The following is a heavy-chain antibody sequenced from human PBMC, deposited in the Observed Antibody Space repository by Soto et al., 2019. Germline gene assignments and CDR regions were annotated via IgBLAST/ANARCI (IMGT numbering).Heavy chain of an antibody. Sequence: LSLTCTVSGGSISSSSYYWGWLRQPPGKGLEWIGSIYYSGSTYYNPSLKSRVTISVDTSKNQFSLKLSSVTAADTAVYYCAGHKYSGYDYRGYYYYGMDVWGQGTTVTVSS. D-gene: IGHD5-12*01. CDR1: GGSISSSSYY. J-gene: IGHJ6*02. CDR2: IYYSGST. V-gene: IGHV4-39*01. CDR3: AGHKYSGYDYRGYYYYGMDV.